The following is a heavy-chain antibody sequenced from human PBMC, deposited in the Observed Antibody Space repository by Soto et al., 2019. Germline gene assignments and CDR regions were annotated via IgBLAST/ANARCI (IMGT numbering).Heavy chain of an antibody. J-gene: IGHJ2*01. V-gene: IGHV3-23*01. CDR2: ISGSGGST. D-gene: IGHD2-21*01. CDR3: AEGGIRYAIPVSAFLLHRSSDL. Sequence: GKGLEWVSAISGSGGSTYYADSVKGRFTISRDNSKNTLYLQMNSLRAEDTVVFFCAEGGIRYAIPVSAFLLHRSSDL.